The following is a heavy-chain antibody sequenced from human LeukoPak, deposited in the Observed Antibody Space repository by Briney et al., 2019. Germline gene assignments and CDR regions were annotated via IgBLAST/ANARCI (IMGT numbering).Heavy chain of an antibody. V-gene: IGHV3-7*01. Sequence: HPGGSLRLSCAASGFISSSYWMSWVRQAPGKGLEWVANVKQDGSERYYGDSVKGRFTISRDNAKNSLYLQMNSLRAEDTAVYYCARDRLGYDYVWGSYRFDYWGQGTLVTVSS. J-gene: IGHJ4*02. CDR1: GFISSSYW. D-gene: IGHD3-16*02. CDR2: VKQDGSER. CDR3: ARDRLGYDYVWGSYRFDY.